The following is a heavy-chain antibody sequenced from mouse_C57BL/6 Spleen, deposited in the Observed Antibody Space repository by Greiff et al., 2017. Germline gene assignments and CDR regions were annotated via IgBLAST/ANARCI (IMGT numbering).Heavy chain of an antibody. J-gene: IGHJ3*01. CDR1: GYSFPDHN. CDR3: AKSNTSNYPVAN. Sequence: EVHLQQPGPELVKLGASVKISCKAFGYSFPDHNMNWVKQSNGKSLEWIGVINPNYGTTSYNQKFKGKATLTVDQSSSTASMKLNSLTSRDSAVINGAKSNTSNYPVANGGQGTLVTVSA. CDR2: INPNYGTT. D-gene: IGHD2-5*01. V-gene: IGHV1-39*01.